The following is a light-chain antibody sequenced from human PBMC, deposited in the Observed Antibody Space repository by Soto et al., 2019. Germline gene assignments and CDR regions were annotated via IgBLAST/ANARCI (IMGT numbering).Light chain of an antibody. V-gene: IGLV1-51*01. CDR1: SSNIEKNF. CDR3: GTWDSSLRTVV. Sequence: QSVLTQPPSVSAAPGQKVTISCSGSSSNIEKNFASWYQQIPGTAPKLLIYDNSERPSGIPDRFSGSRSGTSATLGIAGLQTGDEADYYCGTWDSSLRTVVFGGGTKVTVL. J-gene: IGLJ3*02. CDR2: DNS.